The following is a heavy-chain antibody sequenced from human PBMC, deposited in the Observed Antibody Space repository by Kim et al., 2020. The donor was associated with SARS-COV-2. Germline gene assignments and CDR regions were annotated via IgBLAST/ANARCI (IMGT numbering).Heavy chain of an antibody. CDR1: GGSISSGGYY. Sequence: SETQSLTCTVSGGSISSGGYYWSWIRQHPGKGLEWIGYIYYSGSTYYNPSLKSRVTISVDTSKNQFSLKLSSVTAADTAVYYCARGQGLITMIVVVVGAFDYWGQGTLVTVSS. J-gene: IGHJ4*02. V-gene: IGHV4-31*03. CDR2: IYYSGST. CDR3: ARGQGLITMIVVVVGAFDY. D-gene: IGHD3-22*01.